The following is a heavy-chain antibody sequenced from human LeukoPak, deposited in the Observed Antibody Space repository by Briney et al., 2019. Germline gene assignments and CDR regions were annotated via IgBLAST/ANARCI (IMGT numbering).Heavy chain of an antibody. Sequence: PGGSLRLSCAASGFTFSSYSMNWVRQAPGKGLEWVSSISSSSSYIYYADSVKGRFTISRDNAKNSLYLQMNSLRAEDTAVYYCARGAIAAAASYYYYYMDVWGKGTTVTVSS. V-gene: IGHV3-21*01. CDR2: ISSSSSYI. CDR1: GFTFSSYS. CDR3: ARGAIAAAASYYYYYMDV. D-gene: IGHD6-13*01. J-gene: IGHJ6*03.